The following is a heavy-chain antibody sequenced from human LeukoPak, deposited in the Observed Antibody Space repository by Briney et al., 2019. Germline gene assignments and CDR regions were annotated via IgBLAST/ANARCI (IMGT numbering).Heavy chain of an antibody. Sequence: SSETLSLTCSVSGYSISGGFYWGWIRQSPGKGLEWMGSISYTGSAFYSPSLKRRITISVDTSKNQFSLKLSSVTAADTAVSFCARDLGWNYQYYMDVWGKGTTVIVSS. CDR3: ARDLGWNYQYYMDV. CDR2: ISYTGSA. D-gene: IGHD6-19*01. CDR1: GYSISGGFY. J-gene: IGHJ6*03. V-gene: IGHV4-38-2*02.